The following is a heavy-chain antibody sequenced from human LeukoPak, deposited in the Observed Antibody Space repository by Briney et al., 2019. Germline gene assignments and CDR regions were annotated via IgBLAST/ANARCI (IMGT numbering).Heavy chain of an antibody. CDR3: ARASGYGVYLFDY. CDR2: IYTSGST. D-gene: IGHD5-18*01. V-gene: IGHV4-39*07. CDR1: GGSISSSSYY. Sequence: PSETLSLTCTVSGGSISSSSYYWGWIRQPPGKGLEWIRRIYTSGSTNYNPSLKSRVTISVDTSKNQFSLKLSSVTAADTAVYYCARASGYGVYLFDYWGQGTLVTVSS. J-gene: IGHJ4*02.